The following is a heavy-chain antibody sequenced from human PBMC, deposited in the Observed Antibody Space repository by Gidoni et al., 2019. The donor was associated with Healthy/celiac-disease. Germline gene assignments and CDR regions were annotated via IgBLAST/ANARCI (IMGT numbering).Heavy chain of an antibody. D-gene: IGHD2-2*01. CDR2: IWYDGSNK. V-gene: IGHV3-33*01. Sequence: QVQLVESGGGVVQPGRSLRLSCAASGFTFSSYGMHWVRQAPGKGLGWVAVIWYDGSNKYYADSVKGRFTISRDNSKNTLYLQMNSLRAEDTAVYYCARDPMVPAAIRGAYYYYGMDVWGQGTTVTVSS. CDR3: ARDPMVPAAIRGAYYYYGMDV. CDR1: GFTFSSYG. J-gene: IGHJ6*02.